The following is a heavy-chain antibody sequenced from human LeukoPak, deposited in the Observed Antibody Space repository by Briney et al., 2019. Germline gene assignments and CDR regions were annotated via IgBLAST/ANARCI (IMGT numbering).Heavy chain of an antibody. Sequence: HPGGSLRLSXAASGFTFSSYSMNWVSQAPGKGLGWVSYISSSSSTIDYADSVKGRFTISRDNAKNSLYLQMNSLRAEDTAVYYCARSPTLLIAVAGPPRYWGQGTLVTVSS. J-gene: IGHJ4*02. CDR2: ISSSSSTI. CDR3: ARSPTLLIAVAGPPRY. D-gene: IGHD6-19*01. V-gene: IGHV3-48*01. CDR1: GFTFSSYS.